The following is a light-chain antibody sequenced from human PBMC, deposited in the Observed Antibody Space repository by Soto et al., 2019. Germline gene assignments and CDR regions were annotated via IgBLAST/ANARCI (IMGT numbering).Light chain of an antibody. V-gene: IGKV3-11*01. CDR2: DAS. CDR1: QSVSSF. CDR3: QQRSNWPKT. Sequence: EIVLTQSPATLPLSPGERATLSCRASQSVSSFLAWYQQKPGQAPRLLIYDASHRATGIPARFSGSGSGTDFTLTISSLEPEDFAVYYCQQRSNWPKTFGQGTKVEIK. J-gene: IGKJ1*01.